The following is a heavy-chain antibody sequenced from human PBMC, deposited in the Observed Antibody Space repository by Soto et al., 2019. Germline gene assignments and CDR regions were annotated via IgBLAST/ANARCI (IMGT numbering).Heavy chain of an antibody. CDR3: AKESSIISTDFNWFDT. V-gene: IGHV3-23*01. CDR1: GFTFSSYA. J-gene: IGHJ5*02. CDR2: ISGSGGST. Sequence: PGGSLRLSCAASGFTFSSYAMSWVRQAPGKGLEWVSAISGSGGSTYYADSVKGRFTISRDNSKNTLYLQMNSLRAEDTAVYYCAKESSIISTDFNWFDTWGQGNLLTVSS. D-gene: IGHD6-13*01.